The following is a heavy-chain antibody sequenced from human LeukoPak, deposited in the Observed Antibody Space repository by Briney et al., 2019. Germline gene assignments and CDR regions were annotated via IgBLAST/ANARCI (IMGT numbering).Heavy chain of an antibody. D-gene: IGHD6-6*01. J-gene: IGHJ4*02. CDR3: AREHSSSSGKVFDY. CDR1: GYTFPGYY. Sequence: ASVKVSCKASGYTFPGYYMHWVRQAPGQGLEWMGWINPNSGGTNYAQKFQGRVTMTRDTSISTAYMEPSRLRSDDTAVYYCAREHSSSSGKVFDYWGQGTLVTVSS. V-gene: IGHV1-2*02. CDR2: INPNSGGT.